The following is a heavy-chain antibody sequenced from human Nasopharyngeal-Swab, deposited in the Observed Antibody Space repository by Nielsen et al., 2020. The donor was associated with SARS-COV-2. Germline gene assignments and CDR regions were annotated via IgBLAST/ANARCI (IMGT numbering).Heavy chain of an antibody. V-gene: IGHV3-11*01. CDR3: ARDSRYDILTGYLYYYYMDV. D-gene: IGHD3-9*01. J-gene: IGHJ6*03. CDR1: GFTFSDYY. CDR2: ISSSGNTI. Sequence: GESLKISCAASGFTFSDYYMSWIRQAPGKGLELVSYISSSGNTIYYADSVKGRFTISRDNAKNSLYLQMNSLRAEDTAVYYCARDSRYDILTGYLYYYYMDVWGKGTTVTVSS.